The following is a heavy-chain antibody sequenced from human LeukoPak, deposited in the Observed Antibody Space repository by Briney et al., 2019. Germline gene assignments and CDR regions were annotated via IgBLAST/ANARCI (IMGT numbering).Heavy chain of an antibody. D-gene: IGHD6-19*01. Sequence: SETLSLTCSVSGDSISSSGYYWDWIRQPPGKGLEWIGSIHHSGNTNYNPSLKSRVTISADMSKNQFSLKVNSVTAADTAVYYCARDSSVPGIAVAGTSGHYYGMDVWGQGTTVTVSS. V-gene: IGHV4-39*07. CDR2: IHHSGNT. J-gene: IGHJ6*02. CDR3: ARDSSVPGIAVAGTSGHYYGMDV. CDR1: GDSISSSGYY.